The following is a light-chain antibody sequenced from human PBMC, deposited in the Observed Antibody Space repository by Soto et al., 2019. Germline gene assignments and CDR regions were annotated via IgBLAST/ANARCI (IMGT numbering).Light chain of an antibody. J-gene: IGLJ2*01. CDR3: CSYAGSSTFI. CDR1: SSDVGSYNL. V-gene: IGLV2-23*02. CDR2: EVT. Sequence: QSVLTQPASVSGSPGQSITISCTGTSSDVGSYNLVSWYQQHPGKAPKFMIYEVTKRPSGVSNRFSGSKSGNTASLTISGLQAEDEADYYCCSYAGSSTFIFGGGTQLTVL.